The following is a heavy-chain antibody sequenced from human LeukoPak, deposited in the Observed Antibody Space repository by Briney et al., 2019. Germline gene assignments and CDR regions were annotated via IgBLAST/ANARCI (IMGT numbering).Heavy chain of an antibody. D-gene: IGHD3-3*01. CDR2: INLNSGGT. J-gene: IGHJ6*02. Sequence: ASVKVSCKASGYTFTGYYMHWVRQAPGQGLEWMGWINLNSGGTNYAQKLQGRVTMTTDTSTSTAYMELRSLRSDDTAVYYCARGPRRLRFLEWLLLYYGMDVWGQGTTVTVSS. V-gene: IGHV1-2*02. CDR3: ARGPRRLRFLEWLLLYYGMDV. CDR1: GYTFTGYY.